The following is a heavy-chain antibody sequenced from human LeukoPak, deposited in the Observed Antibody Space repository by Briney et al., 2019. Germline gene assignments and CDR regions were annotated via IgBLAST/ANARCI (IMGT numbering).Heavy chain of an antibody. J-gene: IGHJ5*02. CDR2: IYYSGST. D-gene: IGHD2-2*01. Sequence: SETLSLTCTVSGGSISSYYWSWIRQPPGKGLEWIGYIYYSGSTNYNPSLKSRVTISVDTSKNQFSLKLSSVTAADTAVYYCARDRGIVVVPAAPSPRNWFDPWGQGTLVTVSS. CDR1: GGSISSYY. CDR3: ARDRGIVVVPAAPSPRNWFDP. V-gene: IGHV4-59*01.